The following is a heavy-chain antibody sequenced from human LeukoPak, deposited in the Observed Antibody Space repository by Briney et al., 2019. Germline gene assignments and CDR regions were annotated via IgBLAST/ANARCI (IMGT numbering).Heavy chain of an antibody. Sequence: GGSLRLSCAASGFTFSSYAMSWVRQAPGKGLEWGSGMSGSGGSTYNADSVKGRFTISRDNSKNTLYLQMTSLRAEDTAVYYCAKNGPKGPFVRYFDYWGQGTLITVSS. D-gene: IGHD2-8*01. V-gene: IGHV3-23*01. CDR3: AKNGPKGPFVRYFDY. CDR2: MSGSGGST. CDR1: GFTFSSYA. J-gene: IGHJ4*02.